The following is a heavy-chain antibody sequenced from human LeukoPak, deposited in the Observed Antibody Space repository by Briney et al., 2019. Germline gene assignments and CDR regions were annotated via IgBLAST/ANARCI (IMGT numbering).Heavy chain of an antibody. CDR2: ISSSSSYI. CDR3: ARELLHDFGTGYRPAFDG. CDR1: GFTFSSYC. J-gene: IGHJ4*02. D-gene: IGHD3/OR15-3a*01. Sequence: GGSLRLSCAASGFTFSSYCMNWVRQAPGKGLEWVSSISSSSSYINYADSVKGRFTISRDNAKNSLYLQMNSLRAEDTAVYYCARELLHDFGTGYRPAFDGWGQGTLVTASS. V-gene: IGHV3-21*01.